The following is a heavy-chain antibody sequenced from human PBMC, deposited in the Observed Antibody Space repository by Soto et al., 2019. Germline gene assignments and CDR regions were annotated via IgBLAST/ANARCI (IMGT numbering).Heavy chain of an antibody. D-gene: IGHD5-12*01. J-gene: IGHJ6*01. CDR1: GASISIYY. Sequence: PSDTLSLTCTASGASISIYYGGWTRQTPGRGLEWLGYVYSTGSPDYNPSLKSRFTISVDTSKNQFSLKVTSVTAAATAVYYFGGQLRDLALGMGVWGQQTTVTGSS. V-gene: IGHV4-59*07. CDR2: VYSTGSP. CDR3: GGQLRDLALGMGV.